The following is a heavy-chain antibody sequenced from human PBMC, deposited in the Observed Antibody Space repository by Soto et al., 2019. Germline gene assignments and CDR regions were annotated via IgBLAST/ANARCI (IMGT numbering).Heavy chain of an antibody. Sequence: QLQLQESGPGLVKPSETLSLTCTVSGGSISGSSYYWGWIRQPPGKGLEWIGSIYYSGSTCYNPSLMSRATTTGATSKKLISLKLSSVAAADTAVYYCASSSAVITTLDYFDYWGQGTLVTVSS. J-gene: IGHJ4*02. CDR2: IYYSGST. V-gene: IGHV4-39*01. CDR1: GGSISGSSYY. D-gene: IGHD3-22*01. CDR3: ASSSAVITTLDYFDY.